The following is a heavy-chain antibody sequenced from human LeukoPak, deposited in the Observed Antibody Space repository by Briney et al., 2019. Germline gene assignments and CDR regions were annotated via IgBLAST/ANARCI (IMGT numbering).Heavy chain of an antibody. V-gene: IGHV3-7*02. CDR2: IKQDGSEK. J-gene: IGHJ5*02. CDR1: GFTFRGYT. CDR3: ARASGLA. Sequence: VGSLRLSCAASGFTFRGYTMIWVGRAPWKALEWVASIKQDGSEKYYVDSVKGRFTISRDNAKNSLYLQMNSLRAEDAAVYYCARASGLAWGQGTLVTVSS. D-gene: IGHD3-16*01.